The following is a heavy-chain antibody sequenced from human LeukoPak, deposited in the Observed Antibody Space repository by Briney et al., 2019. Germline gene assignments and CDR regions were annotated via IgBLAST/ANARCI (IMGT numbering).Heavy chain of an antibody. V-gene: IGHV3-21*01. Sequence: GGSLRLSCAASGFSFRSYSMDWVRQAPGKGLEWVSSITGSSSYISYADSVKGQFTISRDNAENSRFLQMNSLRPEDTAVYFCARDRLEGGETFDSWGQGTLVTVSS. CDR1: GFSFRSYS. J-gene: IGHJ4*02. CDR2: ITGSSSYI. D-gene: IGHD1-1*01. CDR3: ARDRLEGGETFDS.